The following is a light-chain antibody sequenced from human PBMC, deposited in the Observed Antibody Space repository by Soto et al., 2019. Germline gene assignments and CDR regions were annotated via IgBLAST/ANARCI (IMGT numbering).Light chain of an antibody. Sequence: QSVLTQPPSASGAPGQSVPISCTGTSRDGGGYNYVSWYQQHPGKAPKLMIYEVSKRPSGVPDRFSGSKSGNTASLTVSGLQAEDEAEYYCSSYAGSNNPYVFGTGTKVTVL. J-gene: IGLJ1*01. CDR2: EVS. V-gene: IGLV2-8*01. CDR3: SSYAGSNNPYV. CDR1: SRDGGGYNY.